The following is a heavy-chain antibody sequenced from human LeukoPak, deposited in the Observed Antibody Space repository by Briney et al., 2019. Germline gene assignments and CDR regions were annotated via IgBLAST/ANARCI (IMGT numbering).Heavy chain of an antibody. D-gene: IGHD5-24*01. CDR3: ARGRDVGDGYNGVDY. J-gene: IGHJ4*02. V-gene: IGHV4-59*01. CDR2: IYYSGST. CDR1: GGSISSYY. Sequence: SETLSLTCTVSGGSISSYYWSWIRQPPGKGLEWIGYIYYSGSTNYNPSLKSRVTISVDTSKNQFSLKLGSVTAADTAVYYCARGRDVGDGYNGVDYWGQGTLVTVSS.